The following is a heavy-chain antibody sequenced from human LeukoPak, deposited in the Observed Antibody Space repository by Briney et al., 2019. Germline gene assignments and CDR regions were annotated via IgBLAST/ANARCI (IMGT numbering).Heavy chain of an antibody. Sequence: SETLSLTCTVSGGSISSGGYYWSWIRQPPGKGLEWIGYIYHSGSTYYNPSLKSRVTISVDRSKNQFSLKLSSVTAADTAVYYCARGRGSTDPFFDYWGQGTLVTVSS. CDR3: ARGRGSTDPFFDY. D-gene: IGHD3-16*01. CDR1: GGSISSGGYY. V-gene: IGHV4-30-2*01. J-gene: IGHJ4*02. CDR2: IYHSGST.